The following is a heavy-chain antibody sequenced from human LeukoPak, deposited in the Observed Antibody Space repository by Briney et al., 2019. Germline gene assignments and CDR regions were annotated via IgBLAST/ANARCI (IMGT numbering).Heavy chain of an antibody. CDR3: ARTMRDSSSSFYDY. J-gene: IGHJ4*02. CDR2: ISSNGGST. Sequence: GGSLRLSYAASGFTFSSYAMHWVRQAPGKGLEYVSAISSNGGSTYYANPVKGRFTISRDNSKNTLYLQMGSLRAEDMAVYYCARTMRDSSSSFYDYWGQGTLVTVSS. CDR1: GFTFSSYA. V-gene: IGHV3-64*01. D-gene: IGHD6-6*01.